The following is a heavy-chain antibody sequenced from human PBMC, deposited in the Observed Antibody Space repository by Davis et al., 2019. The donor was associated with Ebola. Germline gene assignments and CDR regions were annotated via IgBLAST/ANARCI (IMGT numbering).Heavy chain of an antibody. CDR2: IKEDGSQK. CDR1: GFSFSSYW. Sequence: GESLKISCAASGFSFSSYWMSWVRQAPGKGLEWVANIKEDGSQKFCVDSVKGRFTISRDNAKNSLYLQMNSLRAEDTAVYYCARSRSSSSWYGYGPFDYWGQGTLVTVSS. J-gene: IGHJ4*02. V-gene: IGHV3-7*01. CDR3: ARSRSSSSWYGYGPFDY. D-gene: IGHD6-13*01.